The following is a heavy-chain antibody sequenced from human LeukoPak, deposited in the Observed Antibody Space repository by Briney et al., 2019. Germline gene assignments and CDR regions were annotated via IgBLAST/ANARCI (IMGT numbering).Heavy chain of an antibody. D-gene: IGHD1-26*01. CDR1: GGSFSGYY. V-gene: IGHV4-34*01. J-gene: IGHJ4*02. CDR3: ARKLSRGSYYFDY. Sequence: PSETLSLTCAVYGGSFSGYYWSWIRQPPGKGLEWIGEINHSGSTNYNPSLKSRVPISVDTSENQFSLKLSSVTAADTAVYYCARKLSRGSYYFDYWGQGTLVTVSS. CDR2: INHSGST.